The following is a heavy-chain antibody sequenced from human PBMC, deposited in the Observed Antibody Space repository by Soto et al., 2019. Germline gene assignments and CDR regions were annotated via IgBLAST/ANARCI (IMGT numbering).Heavy chain of an antibody. CDR3: ARSDIVVVPAADFDY. CDR1: GYTFTSYG. J-gene: IGHJ4*02. D-gene: IGHD2-2*01. V-gene: IGHV1-18*01. CDR2: ISAYNGNT. Sequence: ASVKVSCKASGYTFTSYGINWVRQAPGQGLEWMGWISAYNGNTNYAQKLQGRVTMTTDTSTSTAYMELRSLRSDDTAVYYCARSDIVVVPAADFDYWGQGTLVTVSS.